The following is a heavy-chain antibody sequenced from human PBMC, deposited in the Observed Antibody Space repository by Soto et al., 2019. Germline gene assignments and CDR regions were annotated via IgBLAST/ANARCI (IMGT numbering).Heavy chain of an antibody. Sequence: PSETLSLTCTVSGGSISSYYWSWIRQPPGKGLEWIGYIYYSGSTNYNPSLKSRVTISIDTSKNQFSLKLSSVTAADTAVYYCASTYSSAWHAHFDYWGQGTLVTVSS. CDR3: ASTYSSAWHAHFDY. CDR1: GGSISSYY. V-gene: IGHV4-59*01. D-gene: IGHD6-19*01. CDR2: IYYSGST. J-gene: IGHJ4*02.